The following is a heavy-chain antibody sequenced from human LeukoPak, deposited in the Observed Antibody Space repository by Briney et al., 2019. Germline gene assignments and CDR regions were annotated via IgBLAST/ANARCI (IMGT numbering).Heavy chain of an antibody. J-gene: IGHJ4*02. CDR1: GYTFNDYY. Sequence: ASVKVSCKASGYTFNDYYMHWVRQAPGQGLEWMGQINPNRGGTNYAQKFQGRVTMTRDTSISTAYMELSRLRYDDTAVYYCARGTTEGDYWGQGTLVTVSS. CDR3: ARGTTEGDY. V-gene: IGHV1-2*06. CDR2: INPNRGGT. D-gene: IGHD1-1*01.